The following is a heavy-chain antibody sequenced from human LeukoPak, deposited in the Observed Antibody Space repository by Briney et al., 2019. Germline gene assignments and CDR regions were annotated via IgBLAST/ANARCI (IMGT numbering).Heavy chain of an antibody. J-gene: IGHJ4*02. V-gene: IGHV3-66*01. Sequence: GGSLRLSCAASGFTFDEYGMSGVPHAPGKGREWVSVIYSGGSTYYADSVKGRFTISRDNSKNTLYLQMNSLRAEDTAVYYCARGVPSYYEREGIDYWGQGALVTVSS. D-gene: IGHD3-22*01. CDR2: IYSGGST. CDR3: ARGVPSYYEREGIDY. CDR1: GFTFDEYG.